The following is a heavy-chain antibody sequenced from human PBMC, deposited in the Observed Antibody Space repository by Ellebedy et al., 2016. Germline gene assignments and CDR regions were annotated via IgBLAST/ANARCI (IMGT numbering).Heavy chain of an antibody. CDR3: AKRSQFSSISCFDY. CDR1: GFTFSSFG. J-gene: IGHJ4*02. CDR2: ISGSGGST. V-gene: IGHV3-23*01. D-gene: IGHD6-13*01. Sequence: GGSLRLSCEASGFTFSSFGMSWVRQVPGTGLKCVSGISGSGGSTYDADSVKGRFNISRDNSKNMMYLQMNSLRADDPAVYYCAKRSQFSSISCFDYWGQGTLVTVSS.